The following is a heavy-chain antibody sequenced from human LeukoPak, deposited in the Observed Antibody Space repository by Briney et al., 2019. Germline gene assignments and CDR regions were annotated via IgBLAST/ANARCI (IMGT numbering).Heavy chain of an antibody. CDR1: GGTFSSYA. D-gene: IGHD2-15*01. V-gene: IGHV1-69*06. CDR2: IIPIFGTA. Sequence: GASVKVSCKASGGTFSSYAISWVRQAPGQGLEWMGGIIPIFGTANYAQKFQGRLTITADKSTSTAYMELSSLRSEDTAVYYCASATLRCSGGSCYEMDVWGKGTTVTVSS. J-gene: IGHJ6*04. CDR3: ASATLRCSGGSCYEMDV.